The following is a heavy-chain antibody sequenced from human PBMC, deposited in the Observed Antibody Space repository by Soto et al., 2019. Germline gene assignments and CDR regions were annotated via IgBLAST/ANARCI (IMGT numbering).Heavy chain of an antibody. V-gene: IGHV4-30-4*01. CDR3: ARGRGPIKYYYYGMDV. Sequence: SETLSLTCTVSGGSISSGDYYWSWIRQPPGKGLEWIGYIYYSGSTYYNPSLKSRVTISVDTSKNQFSLKLSSVTAADTAVYYCARGRGPIKYYYYGMDVWGQGTTVTVSS. CDR2: IYYSGST. CDR1: GGSISSGDYY. D-gene: IGHD5-12*01. J-gene: IGHJ6*02.